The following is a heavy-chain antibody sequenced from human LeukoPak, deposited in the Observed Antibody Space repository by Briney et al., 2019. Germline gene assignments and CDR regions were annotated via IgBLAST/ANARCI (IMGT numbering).Heavy chain of an antibody. CDR1: GFTFSSYS. CDR2: ISSSGNST. V-gene: IGHV3-48*01. CDR3: AREFVLRYFEGYMDV. D-gene: IGHD3-9*01. J-gene: IGHJ6*03. Sequence: GGSLRLSCAASGFTFSSYSMNWVRQAPGRGLEWVSYISSSGNSTYYSDSVRGRFTISRDNAKNSLYLQMNSLRAEDTAVYYCAREFVLRYFEGYMDVWGKGTTVTVSS.